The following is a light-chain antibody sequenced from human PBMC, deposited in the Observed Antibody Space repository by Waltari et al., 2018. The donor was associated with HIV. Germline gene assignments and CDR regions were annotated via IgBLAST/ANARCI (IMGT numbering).Light chain of an antibody. J-gene: IGKJ1*01. CDR1: QSVDSNY. V-gene: IGKV3-20*01. CDR2: GAS. CDR3: QQYGASPT. Sequence: EIVLTQSPGTLSLSPGDRATLFCRASQSVDSNYIAWYQHKSGQPPRLPIYGASNRATGIPDKFGGSGSGTHFSLSINKLAPEDFAMYYCQQYGASPTFGQGTKVEI.